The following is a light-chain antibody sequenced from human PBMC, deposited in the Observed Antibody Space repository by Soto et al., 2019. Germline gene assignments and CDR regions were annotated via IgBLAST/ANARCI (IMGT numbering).Light chain of an antibody. CDR1: SSDIANNF. CDR2: EDN. CDR3: GAWDSSLSATV. J-gene: IGLJ7*01. Sequence: QSVLTQPPSVSAAPGQKVTISCSGSSSDIANNFVSWYQQLPGTAPKLLIYEDNKRPSGIPARFSGSKSGTSSTLGITGLQTGDEADYYCGAWDSSLSATVFGGGTKLTVL. V-gene: IGLV1-51*02.